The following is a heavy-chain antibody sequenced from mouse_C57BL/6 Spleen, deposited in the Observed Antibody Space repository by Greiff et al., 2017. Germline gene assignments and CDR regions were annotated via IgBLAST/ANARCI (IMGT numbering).Heavy chain of an antibody. Sequence: QVQLKQPGAELVKPGASVKLSCKASGYTFTSYWMQWVKQRPGQGLEWIGEIDPSDSYTNYNQKFKGKATLTVDTSSSTAYMQLSSLTSEDSAVYYCARGLRPEGFAYWGQGTLVTVSA. J-gene: IGHJ3*01. CDR3: ARGLRPEGFAY. D-gene: IGHD1-2*01. CDR1: GYTFTSYW. CDR2: IDPSDSYT. V-gene: IGHV1-50*01.